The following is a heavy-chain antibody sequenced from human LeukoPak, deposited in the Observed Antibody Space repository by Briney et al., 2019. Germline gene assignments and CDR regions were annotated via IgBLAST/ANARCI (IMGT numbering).Heavy chain of an antibody. CDR1: GDSISSSSYY. CDR2: IYYSGST. Sequence: SETLSLTCTVSGDSISSSSYYWTWIRQPPGKGLEWIGSIYYSGSTYYNPSLKSRVTISVDTSKNQFSLKLSSVTAADTAVYYCARVGFIWPHYYFDYWGQGTLVTVSS. CDR3: ARVGFIWPHYYFDY. D-gene: IGHD1-26*01. V-gene: IGHV4-39*01. J-gene: IGHJ4*02.